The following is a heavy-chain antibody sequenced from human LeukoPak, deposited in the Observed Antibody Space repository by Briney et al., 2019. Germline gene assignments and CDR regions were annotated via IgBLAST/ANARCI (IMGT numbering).Heavy chain of an antibody. CDR3: ARGSVDTAMVRSGYYFDY. CDR1: GGTFSSYA. CDR2: IIPIFGTA. Sequence: SVTVSCKASGGTFSSYAISWVRQAPGQGLEWMGGIIPIFGTANYAQKFQGRVTITTDESTSTAYMELSSLRSEDTAVYYCARGSVDTAMVRSGYYFDYWGQGTLVTVSS. D-gene: IGHD5-18*01. J-gene: IGHJ4*02. V-gene: IGHV1-69*05.